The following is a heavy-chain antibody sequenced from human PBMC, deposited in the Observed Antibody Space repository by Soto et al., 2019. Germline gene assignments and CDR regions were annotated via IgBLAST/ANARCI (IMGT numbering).Heavy chain of an antibody. J-gene: IGHJ3*02. D-gene: IGHD6-19*01. CDR1: GYTLTSYG. Sequence: ASVKVSFKASGYTLTSYGISWLRQAPGQGLEWMGWISAYNDNTNYAQKLQGRVTMTTDTSTSTAYMELRSLRSDDTAVYYCARVAAVAGNDAFDIWGQGTMVTVSS. V-gene: IGHV1-18*04. CDR3: ARVAAVAGNDAFDI. CDR2: ISAYNDNT.